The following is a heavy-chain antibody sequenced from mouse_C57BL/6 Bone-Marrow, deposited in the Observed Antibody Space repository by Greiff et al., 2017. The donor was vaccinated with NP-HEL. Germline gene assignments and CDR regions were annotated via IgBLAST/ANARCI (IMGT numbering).Heavy chain of an antibody. CDR3: ARSSTGTGFAY. J-gene: IGHJ3*01. CDR1: GYTFTSYW. Sequence: QVQLQQSGAELVKPGASVKMSCKASGYTFTSYWITWVKQRPGQGLEWIGDIYPGSGSTKYNEKFKSKATLTVYTSSSTAYMQLISLTSEDSAVYYCARSSTGTGFAYWGQGTLVTVSA. V-gene: IGHV1-55*01. CDR2: IYPGSGST. D-gene: IGHD4-1*02.